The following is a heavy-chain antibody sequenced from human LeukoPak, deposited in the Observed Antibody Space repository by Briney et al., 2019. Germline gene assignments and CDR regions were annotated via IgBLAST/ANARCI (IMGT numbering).Heavy chain of an antibody. CDR2: ISYDGINI. CDR3: ARCRDYNFWSGSAFDY. J-gene: IGHJ4*02. CDR1: GFFFSSYA. Sequence: GGSLRLSCAASGFFFSSYAMHWVRQAPGKGPEWVAVISYDGINIDYADSVKGRFTISRDNSENTLYLQMNSLRAEDTAVYYCARCRDYNFWSGSAFDYWGQGTLVTVSS. V-gene: IGHV3-30*04. D-gene: IGHD3-3*01.